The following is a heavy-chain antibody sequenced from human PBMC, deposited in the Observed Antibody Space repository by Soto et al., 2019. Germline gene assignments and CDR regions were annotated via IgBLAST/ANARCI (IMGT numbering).Heavy chain of an antibody. CDR1: GFTFSSYS. CDR3: AREAYTVTTYYYYYYYMDV. CDR2: ISSSSSTI. V-gene: IGHV3-48*01. Sequence: GGSLRLSCAASGFTFSSYSMNWVRQAPGKGLEWVSYISSSSSTIYYADSVKGRFTISRDNAKNSLYLQMNSLRAEDTAVYYCAREAYTVTTYYYYYYYMDVWGKGTTVTVSS. J-gene: IGHJ6*03. D-gene: IGHD4-17*01.